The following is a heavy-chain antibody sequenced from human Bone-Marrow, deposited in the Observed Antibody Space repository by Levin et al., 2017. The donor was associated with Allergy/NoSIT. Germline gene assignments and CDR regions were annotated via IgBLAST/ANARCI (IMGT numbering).Heavy chain of an antibody. CDR2: ISNGGNPK. D-gene: IGHD3-3*01. Sequence: QHGESLKISCAASGFTFIDYEMNWVRQSPGKGLEWVSYISNGGNPKYYADSVMGRFTISRDNTKNSLYLEMNSLRVEDSGVYYCARAVESRFYCNFDVWGRGTVVTVSS. CDR3: ARAVESRFYCNFDV. CDR1: GFTFIDYE. J-gene: IGHJ2*01. V-gene: IGHV3-48*03.